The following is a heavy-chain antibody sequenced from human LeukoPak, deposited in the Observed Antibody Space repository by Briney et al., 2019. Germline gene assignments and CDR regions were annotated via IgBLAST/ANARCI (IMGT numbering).Heavy chain of an antibody. CDR3: ARDNGNDFCSGYGFH. V-gene: IGHV1-69*04. Sequence: SVKVSCKASGGTFSSYAISWVRQAPGQGLEWMGRIIPILGIANYAQKFQGRVTITADKSTSTAYMELSSLRSGDTAVYYCARDNGNDFCSGYGFHWGQGTLVTVSS. CDR2: IIPILGIA. CDR1: GGTFSSYA. D-gene: IGHD3-3*01. J-gene: IGHJ4*02.